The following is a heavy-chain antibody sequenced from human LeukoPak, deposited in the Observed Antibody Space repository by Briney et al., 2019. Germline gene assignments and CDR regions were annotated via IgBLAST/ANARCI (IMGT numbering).Heavy chain of an antibody. V-gene: IGHV4-39*07. CDR1: GGSISSSSYY. Sequence: PSETLSLTCTVSGGSISSSSYYWGWIRQPPGKGLEWIGSIYYSGSTYYSPSLKSRVTISVDTSKNQFSLKLSSVTAADTAVYYCARDFKRSFDYWGQGTLVTVSS. CDR3: ARDFKRSFDY. J-gene: IGHJ4*02. CDR2: IYYSGST.